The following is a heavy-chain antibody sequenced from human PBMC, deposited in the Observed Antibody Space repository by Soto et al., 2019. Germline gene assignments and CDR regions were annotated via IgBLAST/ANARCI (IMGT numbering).Heavy chain of an antibody. CDR1: GGTFSSYA. CDR3: AREYYDSSGYSPTYYYYGMDV. D-gene: IGHD3-22*01. Sequence: GASVKVSCKASGGTFSSYAISWVRQAPGQGLEWMGGIIPIFGTANYAQKFQGRVTITADKSTTTAYMELSSLRSEDTAVYYCAREYYDSSGYSPTYYYYGMDVWGQGTTVTVSS. J-gene: IGHJ6*02. CDR2: IIPIFGTA. V-gene: IGHV1-69*06.